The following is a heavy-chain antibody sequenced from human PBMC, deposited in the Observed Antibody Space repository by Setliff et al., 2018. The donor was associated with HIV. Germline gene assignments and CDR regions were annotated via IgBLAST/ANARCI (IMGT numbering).Heavy chain of an antibody. CDR2: INPTGGST. J-gene: IGHJ6*02. CDR1: GYSFTNHY. Sequence: ASVKVSCKPSGYSFTNHYMHWVRQAPGQGLEWMGVINPTGGSTRNTQKFQGRVAMTRDTSTSTVYMELSSLRSEDTAVYYCASAGGWQRNALDNRGQGTTVTVSS. CDR3: ASAGGWQRNALDN. V-gene: IGHV1-46*01. D-gene: IGHD5-12*01.